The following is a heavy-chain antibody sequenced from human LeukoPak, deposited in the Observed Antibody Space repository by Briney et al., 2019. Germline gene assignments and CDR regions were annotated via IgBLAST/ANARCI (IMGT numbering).Heavy chain of an antibody. V-gene: IGHV3-23*01. D-gene: IGHD1-26*01. J-gene: IGHJ4*02. CDR1: GFTFSSYA. CDR3: AVVVGATAGDFDY. CDR2: ISGSGGST. Sequence: SGGSLRLSCAASGFTFSSYAMSWVRQAPGKGLEWVSAISGSGGSTYYADSVKGRFTISRDNAKNSLYLQMNSLRAEDTAVYYCAVVVGATAGDFDYWGQGTLVTVPS.